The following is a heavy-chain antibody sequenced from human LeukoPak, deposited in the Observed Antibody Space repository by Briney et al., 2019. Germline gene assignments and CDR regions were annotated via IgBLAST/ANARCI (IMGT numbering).Heavy chain of an antibody. V-gene: IGHV1-46*01. D-gene: IGHD3-9*01. J-gene: IGHJ6*02. CDR2: INPSGGST. Sequence: ASVKVSCKASGYTFTSYYMHWVRQAPGQGLEWMGIINPSGGSTSYAQKFQGRVTMTRDTSTSTVYMELSSLRSEDTAVYCCARGGDVLRYFDWLLQSLAYYYGMDVWGQGTTVTVSS. CDR3: ARGGDVLRYFDWLLQSLAYYYGMDV. CDR1: GYTFTSYY.